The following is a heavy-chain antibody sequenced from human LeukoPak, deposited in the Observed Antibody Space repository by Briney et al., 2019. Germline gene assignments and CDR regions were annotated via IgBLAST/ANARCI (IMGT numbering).Heavy chain of an antibody. D-gene: IGHD3-16*01. V-gene: IGHV4-59*01. CDR2: IYYSGST. J-gene: IGHJ3*02. CDR3: GRRGGGAFDI. CDR1: GGSISSYY. Sequence: SETLSLTCTVSGGSISSYYWSWIRQPPGKGLEWIGYIYYSGSTDYNPSLKSRVTISVDTSKNQFSLKLSSVTAADTAGYYCGRRGGGAFDIWGQGTMVTVSS.